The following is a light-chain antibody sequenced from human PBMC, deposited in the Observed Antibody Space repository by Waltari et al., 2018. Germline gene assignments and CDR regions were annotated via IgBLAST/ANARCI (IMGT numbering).Light chain of an antibody. V-gene: IGKV1-12*01. J-gene: IGKJ3*01. CDR3: QQANSFPIT. CDR1: HDIMNW. CDR2: ATS. Sequence: DIQMTQSPSSVSASVGDRDTITCRASHDIMNWLAWYQQKQGKAPNLLIYATSSLQTGVPSRFSGSGSGTEFTLTISILQPEDFATYYCQQANSFPITFGPGTKVDIK.